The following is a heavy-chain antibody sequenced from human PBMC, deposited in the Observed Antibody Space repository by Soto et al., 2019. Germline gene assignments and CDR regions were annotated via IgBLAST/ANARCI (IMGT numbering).Heavy chain of an antibody. CDR1: GYSFTSYW. CDR2: IYPGDSDT. J-gene: IGHJ4*02. CDR3: ARRHCSGGSCFYYFDY. D-gene: IGHD2-15*01. Sequence: GESLKISCKGSGYSFTSYWIGWVRQMPGKGLEWMGIIYPGDSDTRYSPSFQGQVTISADKSISTAYLQWSSLKASDTAMYYCARRHCSGGSCFYYFDYWGQGTLVTVSS. V-gene: IGHV5-51*01.